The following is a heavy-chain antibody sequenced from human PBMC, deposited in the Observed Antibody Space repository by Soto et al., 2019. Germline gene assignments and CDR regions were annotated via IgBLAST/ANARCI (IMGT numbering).Heavy chain of an antibody. CDR1: EIIFSGYG. J-gene: IGHJ4*02. CDR3: ARDGVGATAFFGYFDY. D-gene: IGHD1-26*01. CDR2: LRFDGSDI. Sequence: GGSLRLSCVVSEIIFSGYGMHWVRQAPGKGLEWVEVLRFDGSDINYADSVKGRFTISRDNSKNTLYLQMNSLRAEDTAVYYCARDGVGATAFFGYFDYWGQGALVTVSS. V-gene: IGHV3-33*01.